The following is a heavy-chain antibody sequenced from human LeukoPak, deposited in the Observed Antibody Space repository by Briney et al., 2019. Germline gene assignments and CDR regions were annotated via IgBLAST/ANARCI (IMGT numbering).Heavy chain of an antibody. Sequence: ASVKVSCKASGGTFSSYAISWVRQAPGQGLEWMGGIIPIFGTANYAQKFQSRVTITADESTSTAYMELSSLRSEDTAVYYCARGASRSTYYDFWSDDAFDIWGQGTMVTVSS. J-gene: IGHJ3*02. CDR2: IIPIFGTA. D-gene: IGHD3-3*01. CDR1: GGTFSSYA. CDR3: ARGASRSTYYDFWSDDAFDI. V-gene: IGHV1-69*13.